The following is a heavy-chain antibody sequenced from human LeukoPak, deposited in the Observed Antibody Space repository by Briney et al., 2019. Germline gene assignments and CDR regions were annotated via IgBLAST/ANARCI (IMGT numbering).Heavy chain of an antibody. Sequence: GGSLRLSCAASGFTFSTYGMHWVRQAPGKGLEWVAVISYDGGNKYYADSVKGRFTISRDNSKNTLYLQMNSLRAEDTAVYYCARKEGWYVFDYWGQGTLVTVTS. CDR1: GFTFSTYG. V-gene: IGHV3-30*03. J-gene: IGHJ4*02. CDR2: ISYDGGNK. D-gene: IGHD6-19*01. CDR3: ARKEGWYVFDY.